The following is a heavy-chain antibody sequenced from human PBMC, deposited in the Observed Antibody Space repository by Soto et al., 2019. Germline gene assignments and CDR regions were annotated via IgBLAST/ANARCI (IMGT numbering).Heavy chain of an antibody. V-gene: IGHV4-30-4*01. CDR2: IYYSGST. CDR3: ARDRSADSSGWPLDY. J-gene: IGHJ4*02. D-gene: IGHD6-19*01. CDR1: GGSISSGDYY. Sequence: QVQLQESGPGLVKPSQTLSLTCTVSGGSISSGDYYWSWIRQPPGKGLEWIGYIYYSGSTYYNPSLKSRVTISVDTSKNEFSLKLSSVTAADTAVYYCARDRSADSSGWPLDYWGQATLVTVSS.